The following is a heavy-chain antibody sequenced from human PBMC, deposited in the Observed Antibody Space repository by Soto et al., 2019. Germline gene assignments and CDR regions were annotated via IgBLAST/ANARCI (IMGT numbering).Heavy chain of an antibody. CDR1: GFTFDDYV. CDR2: ISWNSGSI. V-gene: IGHV3-9*01. Sequence: EVQLVESGGGLVQPGRSLRLSCAASGFTFDDYVMHWVRQAPGKGLEWVSGISWNSGSIGYADSVKGRFTISRDNAKNSLYLQMNSLRAEDTALYYCAKDMSSSDNYWYFDLWGRGTLVTVSS. D-gene: IGHD6-13*01. CDR3: AKDMSSSDNYWYFDL. J-gene: IGHJ2*01.